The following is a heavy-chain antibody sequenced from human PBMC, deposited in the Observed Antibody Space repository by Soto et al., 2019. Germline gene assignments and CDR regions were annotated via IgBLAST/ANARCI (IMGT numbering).Heavy chain of an antibody. Sequence: EVQLVESGGGLVQPGGSLSLSCAASGFTFSSYWMTWVRQAPGKGLEWVANINQDGSVQKYVDSVKGRFTISRDNAKNSLYLQMNSLRTEDAAVYYCARDLSQKYSTYWVDAFDFWGQGTMVTVSS. J-gene: IGHJ3*01. CDR2: INQDGSVQ. CDR3: ARDLSQKYSTYWVDAFDF. D-gene: IGHD2-21*01. CDR1: GFTFSSYW. V-gene: IGHV3-7*05.